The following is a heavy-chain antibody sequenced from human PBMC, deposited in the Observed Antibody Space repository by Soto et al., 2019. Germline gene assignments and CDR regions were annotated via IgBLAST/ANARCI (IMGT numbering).Heavy chain of an antibody. CDR1: GYTFTSYG. CDR3: ARDRAIVVVVAATYYYHYGMDV. Sequence: GASVKVSCKASGYTFTSYGISWVRQAPGQGLEWMGWISAYNGNTNYAQKLQGRVTMTTDTSTSTAYMELRSLRSDDTAVYYCARDRAIVVVVAATYYYHYGMDVWGQGTTVTVSS. J-gene: IGHJ6*02. CDR2: ISAYNGNT. D-gene: IGHD2-15*01. V-gene: IGHV1-18*04.